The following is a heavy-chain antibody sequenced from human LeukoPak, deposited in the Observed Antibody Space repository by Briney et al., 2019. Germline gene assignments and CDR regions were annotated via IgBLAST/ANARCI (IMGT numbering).Heavy chain of an antibody. Sequence: ASVKVSCKASGGTFSSYAISWVRQAPGQGLEWMGWISAYNGNTNYAQKLQGRVTMTTDTSTSTAYMELRSLRSDDTAVYYCARDSLLLRFLEWYFDYWGQGTLVTVSS. D-gene: IGHD3-3*01. J-gene: IGHJ4*02. V-gene: IGHV1-18*01. CDR1: GGTFSSYA. CDR3: ARDSLLLRFLEWYFDY. CDR2: ISAYNGNT.